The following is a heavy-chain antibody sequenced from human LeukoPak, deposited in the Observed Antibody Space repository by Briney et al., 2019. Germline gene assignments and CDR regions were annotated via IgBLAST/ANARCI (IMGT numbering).Heavy chain of an antibody. CDR1: GFAFSSYW. D-gene: IGHD4-23*01. CDR2: IDRDGSRI. V-gene: IGHV3-74*01. J-gene: IGHJ4*02. Sequence: GGSLRLSCAVSGFAFSSYWMHWVRQAPGKGLVWVSRIDRDGSRINYADSVKGRFTISRDNGKNTLFLQMNSLRAEDAAVYYCVRGNDYGGPHYWGQGTLVTDSS. CDR3: VRGNDYGGPHY.